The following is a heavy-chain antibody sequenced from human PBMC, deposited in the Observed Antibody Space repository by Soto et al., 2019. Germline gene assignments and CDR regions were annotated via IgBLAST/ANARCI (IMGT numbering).Heavy chain of an antibody. CDR3: AKNGGAAAAGTAYYCYGMDF. Sequence: GGSLRLSCAASGFTFSSYAMSWVRQAPGKGLEWVSAISGSGGSTYYADSAKGRVTITRDNSKNTLYLQMNSMRAEDTAVYDGAKNGGAAAAGTAYYCYGMDFWGQGTTVTVSS. D-gene: IGHD6-13*01. J-gene: IGHJ6*02. CDR1: GFTFSSYA. V-gene: IGHV3-23*01. CDR2: ISGSGGST.